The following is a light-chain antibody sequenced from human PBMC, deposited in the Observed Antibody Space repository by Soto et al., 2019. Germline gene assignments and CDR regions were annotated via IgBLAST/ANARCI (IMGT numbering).Light chain of an antibody. CDR1: SSDVGGYKY. J-gene: IGLJ2*01. CDR3: CSYAGSYTVV. V-gene: IGLV2-11*01. CDR2: DVS. Sequence: QSALTQPRSVSGSPGQSVTISCTGTSSDVGGYKYVSWYQQHPGKAPKLMIYDVSTRPSGVPDRFSGSKSGNTASLTSSGLQTEDEADYYCCSYAGSYTVVFGGGTKLTVL.